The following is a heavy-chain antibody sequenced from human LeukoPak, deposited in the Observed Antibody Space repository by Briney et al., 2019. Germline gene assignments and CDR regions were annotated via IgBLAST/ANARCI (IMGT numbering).Heavy chain of an antibody. Sequence: SVKVSCKASGGTFSSYAISWVRQAPGQGLEWMGRIIPILGIANYAQKFQGGVAITADKSTSTAYMELSSLRSEDTAVYYYAGGPYDILTGYYISPYYYYGMDVWGQGTTVTVSS. CDR3: AGGPYDILTGYYISPYYYYGMDV. D-gene: IGHD3-9*01. CDR1: GGTFSSYA. V-gene: IGHV1-69*04. J-gene: IGHJ6*02. CDR2: IIPILGIA.